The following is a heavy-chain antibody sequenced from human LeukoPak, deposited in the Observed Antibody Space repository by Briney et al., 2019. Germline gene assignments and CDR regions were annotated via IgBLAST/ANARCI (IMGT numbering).Heavy chain of an antibody. CDR1: GGSISSSSYY. D-gene: IGHD6-13*01. CDR2: IYYSGST. CDR3: ARHPYRIAAAGYPDY. V-gene: IGHV4-39*01. J-gene: IGHJ4*02. Sequence: PSETLSLTCTVSGGSISSSSYYWGWIRQPPGKWLEWIGSIYYSGSTYYNPSLKSRVTISVDTSKNQFSLKLSSVTAADTAVYYCARHPYRIAAAGYPDYWGQGTLVTVSS.